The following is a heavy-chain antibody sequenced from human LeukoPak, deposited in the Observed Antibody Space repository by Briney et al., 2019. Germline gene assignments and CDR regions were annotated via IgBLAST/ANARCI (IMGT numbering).Heavy chain of an antibody. D-gene: IGHD6-19*01. CDR3: ARVGDSGWYKGDDAFDI. V-gene: IGHV4-59*01. CDR2: IYYSGST. J-gene: IGHJ3*02. Sequence: KPSETLSLTCTVSGGSISSYYWSWIRQPPGKGLEWIGYIYYSGSTNYNPSLKSRVTISVDTSKNQFSLKLSSVTAADTAVYYCARVGDSGWYKGDDAFDIWGQGTMVTVSS. CDR1: GGSISSYY.